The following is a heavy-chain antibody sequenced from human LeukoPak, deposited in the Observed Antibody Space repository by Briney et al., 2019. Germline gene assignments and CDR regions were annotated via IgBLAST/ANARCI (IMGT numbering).Heavy chain of an antibody. J-gene: IGHJ4*02. Sequence: GGSLRLSCAASGFTFSSYHINWVRQAPGKGLEWVSSISSNSEYIYYAESAKGRFTISRDNAKNSLYLQMNSLRAEDTAVYYCAKDRGVFGVAYSLDYWGQGTLVTVSS. CDR2: ISSNSEYI. CDR3: AKDRGVFGVAYSLDY. V-gene: IGHV3-21*01. D-gene: IGHD3-3*01. CDR1: GFTFSSYH.